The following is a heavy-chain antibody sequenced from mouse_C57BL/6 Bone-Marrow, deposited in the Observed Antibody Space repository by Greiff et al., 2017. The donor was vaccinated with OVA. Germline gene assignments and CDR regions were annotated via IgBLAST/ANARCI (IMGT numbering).Heavy chain of an antibody. CDR2: SRNKANDYTT. J-gene: IGHJ4*01. V-gene: IGHV7-1*01. Sequence: EVKLVESGGGLVQSGRSLRLSCATSGFTFSDFYMEWVRQAPGKGLEWIAASRNKANDYTTEYSASVKGRFIVSRDTSQSILYLQMNALRAEDTAIYYCARDARPLGYAMDYWGQGTSVTVSS. CDR1: GFTFSDFY. CDR3: ARDARPLGYAMDY.